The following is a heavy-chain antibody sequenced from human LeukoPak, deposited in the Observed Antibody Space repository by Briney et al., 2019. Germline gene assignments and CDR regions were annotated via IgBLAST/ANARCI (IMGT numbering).Heavy chain of an antibody. D-gene: IGHD2-8*01. V-gene: IGHV4-34*01. Sequence: PSETLSLTCAVYGASLNVHYWSWIRQPPGKGLEWIGEGSDVGGTKYNPSFKSRVTISADTSKNQFSLRLNSVTVADTAVYYCAQNGQSGFSFDPWGQGTLVTVFS. CDR1: GASLNVHY. J-gene: IGHJ5*02. CDR2: GSDVGGT. CDR3: AQNGQSGFSFDP.